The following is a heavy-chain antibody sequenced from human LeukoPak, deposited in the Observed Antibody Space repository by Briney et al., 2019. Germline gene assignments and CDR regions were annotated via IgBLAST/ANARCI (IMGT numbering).Heavy chain of an antibody. D-gene: IGHD1-26*01. J-gene: IGHJ5*02. Sequence: GGSLRLSCAASGFTFSSYIMNWVRQAPGKGLEWVSSISSSSNHIYYADSVKGRFTISRDNAKNSLYLQMNSLRAEDTAVYYCAGVMTRWVSGFDPWGQGTLVTVSS. CDR2: ISSSSNHI. CDR3: AGVMTRWVSGFDP. V-gene: IGHV3-21*01. CDR1: GFTFSSYI.